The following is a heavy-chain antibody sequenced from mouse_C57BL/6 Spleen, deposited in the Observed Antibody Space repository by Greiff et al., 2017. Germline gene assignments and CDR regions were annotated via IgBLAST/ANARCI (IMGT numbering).Heavy chain of an antibody. J-gene: IGHJ1*03. Sequence: QVQLQQPGAELVKPGASVKLSCKASGYTFTSYWMHWVKQRPGRGLEWIGRIDPNSGGTKYNEKFKSKATLTVDKSSSTAYMQLSSLTSEDSAVDDCDNGSYYDCGEYFDDWGTGTTVTVSS. CDR3: DNGSYYDCGEYFDD. CDR1: GYTFTSYW. CDR2: IDPNSGGT. V-gene: IGHV1-72*01. D-gene: IGHD2-4*01.